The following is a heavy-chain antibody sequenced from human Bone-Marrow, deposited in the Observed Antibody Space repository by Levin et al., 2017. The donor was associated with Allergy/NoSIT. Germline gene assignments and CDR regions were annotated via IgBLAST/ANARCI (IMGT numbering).Heavy chain of an antibody. CDR1: GFIFSDYY. J-gene: IGHJ1*01. Sequence: GESLKISCAASGFIFSDYYMTWIRQAPGKGLECVSYISSSGSTEHYADSVKGRFTISRDNARDFVFLQMNSLRAEDTAVYYCVRGLDDSNGYYPPKEYFQHWGQGSLVVVSS. V-gene: IGHV3-11*01. CDR2: ISSSGSTE. D-gene: IGHD3-22*01. CDR3: VRGLDDSNGYYPPKEYFQH.